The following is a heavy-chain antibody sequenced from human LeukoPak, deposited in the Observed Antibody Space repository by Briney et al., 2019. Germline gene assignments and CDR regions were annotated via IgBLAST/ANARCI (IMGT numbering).Heavy chain of an antibody. CDR3: ASAGSRIAAADYYDY. J-gene: IGHJ4*02. CDR1: GYTFTSYA. D-gene: IGHD6-13*01. V-gene: IGHV7-4-1*02. CDR2: INTNTGNP. Sequence: ASVKVSCKASGYTFTSYAMNWVRQAPGQGLEWMGWINTNTGNPTYAQGFTGRFVFSLDTSVSTAYLQISSLKAEDTAVYYCASAGSRIAAADYYDYWGQGTLVTVSS.